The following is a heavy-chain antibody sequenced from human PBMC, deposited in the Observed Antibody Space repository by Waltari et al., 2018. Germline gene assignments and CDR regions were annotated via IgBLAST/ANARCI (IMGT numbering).Heavy chain of an antibody. J-gene: IGHJ4*02. CDR3: ARDSGGYDSMKTSFDY. CDR2: ISYDGSNK. CDR1: GFTFSSYA. V-gene: IGHV3-30-3*01. D-gene: IGHD5-12*01. Sequence: QVQLVESGGGVVQPGRSLRLSCAASGFTFSSYAMHWVRQAPGKGLEWVAVISYDGSNKYYADSVKGRFTISRDNSKNTLYLQMNSLRAEDTAVYYCARDSGGYDSMKTSFDYWGQGTLVTVSS.